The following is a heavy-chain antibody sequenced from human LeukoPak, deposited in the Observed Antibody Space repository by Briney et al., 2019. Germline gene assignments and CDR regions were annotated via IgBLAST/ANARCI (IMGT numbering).Heavy chain of an antibody. J-gene: IGHJ4*02. D-gene: IGHD4-17*01. CDR1: GFTFSRHW. CDR3: ASDYGDYGFTY. CDR2: INSDGSRT. Sequence: GGSLRLSCAASGFTFSRHWMHWVRQAPGRGLVWVSHINSDGSRTGYAESVKGRFTISRDNGKNTPYLQVNSLRAEDTAVYYCASDYGDYGFTYWGQGTLVTVSS. V-gene: IGHV3-74*01.